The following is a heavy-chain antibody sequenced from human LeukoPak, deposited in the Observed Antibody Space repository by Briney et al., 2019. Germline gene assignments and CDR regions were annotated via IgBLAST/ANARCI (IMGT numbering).Heavy chain of an antibody. D-gene: IGHD3-22*01. Sequence: SSETLSLTCAVYGGSFSGYYWSWIRQPPGKGLEWIGEINHSGSTNYNPSLKSRVTISVDTSKNQFSLKLSSVTAADTAVYYCARGVAHDSSGYYFDYWGQGTLVTVSS. V-gene: IGHV4-34*01. CDR3: ARGVAHDSSGYYFDY. J-gene: IGHJ4*02. CDR1: GGSFSGYY. CDR2: INHSGST.